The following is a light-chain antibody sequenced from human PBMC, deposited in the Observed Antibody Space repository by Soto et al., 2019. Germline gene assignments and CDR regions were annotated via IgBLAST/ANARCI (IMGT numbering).Light chain of an antibody. V-gene: IGKV3-11*01. CDR1: QSVSSY. CDR2: DAA. J-gene: IGKJ2*01. CDR3: QQRSNLPPST. Sequence: EIVLTQSPATLSLSPGERATLSCRASQSVSSYLAWYQQKTGQAPPLLIYDAATRATGDPAMCSGSGAGTEVTLPISSREPEDVAVYYCQQRSNLPPSTFGQGTKLEIK.